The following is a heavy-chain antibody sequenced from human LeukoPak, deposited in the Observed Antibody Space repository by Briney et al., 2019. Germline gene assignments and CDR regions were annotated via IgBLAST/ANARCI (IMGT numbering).Heavy chain of an antibody. CDR3: ASFMASYYYMDV. CDR1: GGSISSYY. CDR2: IYYSGSI. Sequence: SETLSLTCTVSGGSISSYYWTWIRQPPGKGLEWIGYIYYSGSIDYNPSLKSRVTILVDTSKNQFSLKLTSVTAADTAVYYCASFMASYYYMDVWGKGTTVTVSS. V-gene: IGHV4-59*01. D-gene: IGHD5-24*01. J-gene: IGHJ6*03.